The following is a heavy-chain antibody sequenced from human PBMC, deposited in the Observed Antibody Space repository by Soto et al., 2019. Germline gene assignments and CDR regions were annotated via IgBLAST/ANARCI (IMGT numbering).Heavy chain of an antibody. CDR2: ISTYNGNT. J-gene: IGHJ6*02. CDR1: GYTFTTYG. Sequence: ASVKVSCKASGYTFTTYGITWVRQAPGQGLEWMGWISTYNGNTNYEQKFQGRVTMTTDTSTSTAYMELRSLRSDDTAVYYCARRPSIAVAGTFYYYGMDVWGQGTTVTVSS. CDR3: ARRPSIAVAGTFYYYGMDV. D-gene: IGHD6-19*01. V-gene: IGHV1-18*01.